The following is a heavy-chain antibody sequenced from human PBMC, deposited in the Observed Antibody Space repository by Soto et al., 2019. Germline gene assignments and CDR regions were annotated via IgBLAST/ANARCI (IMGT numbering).Heavy chain of an antibody. D-gene: IGHD3-16*01. J-gene: IGHJ3*02. Sequence: QVQLQESGPGLVRPSETLSLTCTVAGDSVSSGSHHWNWIRPAPGKGLEWIGTIYFTGRTNHNPSLMSGVSTSGDTSKYHPPPLLTPVTAADTAVYYWARDIVAIGGRVLALDIWGQATMVTVSS. CDR1: GDSVSSGSHH. V-gene: IGHV4-61*03. CDR2: IYFTGRT. CDR3: ARDIVAIGGRVLALDI.